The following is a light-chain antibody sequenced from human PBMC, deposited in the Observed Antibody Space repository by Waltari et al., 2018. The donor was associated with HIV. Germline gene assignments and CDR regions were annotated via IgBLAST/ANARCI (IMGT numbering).Light chain of an antibody. CDR2: INSDGTH. J-gene: IGLJ2*01. Sequence: QPVLTQSPSASASLGASVRLTCTLSSGHSSYAITWQQQQPEKGPRYLMKINSDGTHNKGDGVPDRFTGSSSGYERYLTISSLQSEDEADYFCQTWGTGVGVFGGGTRLTVL. V-gene: IGLV4-69*01. CDR3: QTWGTGVGV. CDR1: SGHSSYA.